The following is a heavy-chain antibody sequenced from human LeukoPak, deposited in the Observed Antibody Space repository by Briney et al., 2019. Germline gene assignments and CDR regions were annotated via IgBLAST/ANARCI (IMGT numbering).Heavy chain of an antibody. CDR2: INQSGST. Sequence: SETLSLTCAVYGGSFSGYYWSWIRQPPGKGLEWIGEINQSGSTNYNPSLKSRVTISVDTSKNQLSLKLSSVTAADTAVYYCASTKYYDFWSGYYTDYYFDYWGQGTLVTV. V-gene: IGHV4-34*01. CDR3: ASTKYYDFWSGYYTDYYFDY. J-gene: IGHJ4*02. D-gene: IGHD3-3*01. CDR1: GGSFSGYY.